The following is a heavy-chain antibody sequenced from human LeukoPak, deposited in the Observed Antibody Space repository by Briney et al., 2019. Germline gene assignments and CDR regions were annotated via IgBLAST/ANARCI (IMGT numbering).Heavy chain of an antibody. D-gene: IGHD3-9*01. CDR1: GLTFIDYT. Sequence: GGSLRLSCAASGLTFIDYTIHWVRQAPGKGLEWVAVISYDGSKKNYADSVKGRFTISRDNSKNTLYLQMDSLRPEDTAAYYCARSAVILTGYYADYWGQGTLVTVSS. CDR2: ISYDGSKK. J-gene: IGHJ4*02. CDR3: ARSAVILTGYYADY. V-gene: IGHV3-30*04.